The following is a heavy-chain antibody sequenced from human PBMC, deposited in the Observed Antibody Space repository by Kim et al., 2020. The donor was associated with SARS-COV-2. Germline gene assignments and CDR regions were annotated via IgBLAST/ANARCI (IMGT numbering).Heavy chain of an antibody. CDR3: ARGVDTAMVSGGYNWFDP. CDR2: ISSSGSYI. D-gene: IGHD5-18*01. V-gene: IGHV3-21*01. Sequence: GGSLRLSCAASGFTFSSYSMHWVRQAPGKGLEWVSYISSSGSYIYDADSVKGRFNISRDNAKNSLYLQMNSLRVEDTAVYYCARGVDTAMVSGGYNWFDPWGQGTLVTVSS. J-gene: IGHJ5*02. CDR1: GFTFSSYS.